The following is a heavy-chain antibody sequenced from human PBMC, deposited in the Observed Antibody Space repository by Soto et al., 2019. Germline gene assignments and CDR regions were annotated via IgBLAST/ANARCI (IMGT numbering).Heavy chain of an antibody. CDR1: GFTFITYA. J-gene: IGHJ4*02. V-gene: IGHV3-23*01. CDR2: ISGSGGST. D-gene: IGHD2-15*01. CDR3: AKQGRLVVASATDY. Sequence: EVQLLESGGGSVQPGGSLRLSCAASGFTFITYAMSWVRQAPGKGLGWVSGISGSGGSTYYADSVKGRFTISRDNSKNTLYLQMNSLRPDDTAVYYCAKQGRLVVASATDYWGQGTLVTVSS.